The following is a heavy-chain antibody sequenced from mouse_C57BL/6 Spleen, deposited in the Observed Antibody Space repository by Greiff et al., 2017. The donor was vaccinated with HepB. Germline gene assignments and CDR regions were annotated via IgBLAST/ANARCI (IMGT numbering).Heavy chain of an antibody. J-gene: IGHJ1*03. CDR1: GFTFTDYY. CDR3: ARRLPVGYFDV. D-gene: IGHD1-2*01. V-gene: IGHV7-3*01. CDR2: IRNKANGYTT. Sequence: EVQGVESGGGLVQPGGSLSLSCAASGFTFTDYYMNWVRQPPGKALEWLGFIRNKANGYTTEYSASVKGRFTISRDNSQSILYLQMNALIAEDSAAYACARRLPVGYFDVWGTGTTVTVSS.